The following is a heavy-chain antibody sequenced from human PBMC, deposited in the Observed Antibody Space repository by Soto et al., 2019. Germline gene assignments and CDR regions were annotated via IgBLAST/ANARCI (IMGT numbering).Heavy chain of an antibody. J-gene: IGHJ4*02. CDR3: ARKHYSGFDL. V-gene: IGHV4-34*01. D-gene: IGHD4-4*01. CDR1: GGSLSKYY. CDR2: VS. Sequence: SETLSLTCTLYGGSLSKYYWSWIRQPPGKGLEWIGEVSNYNPSLKSRVTISVDTSKNQLSLTLTSAAAGDTAVYYCARKHYSGFDLWGQGDLVTVSS.